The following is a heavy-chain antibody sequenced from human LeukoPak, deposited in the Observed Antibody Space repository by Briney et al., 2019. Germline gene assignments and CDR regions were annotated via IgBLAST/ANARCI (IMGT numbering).Heavy chain of an antibody. J-gene: IGHJ3*02. CDR1: GFTFISYW. CDR2: IKQDGSEK. CDR3: ARADRPGTFYAFDI. Sequence: GGSLRLSCAASGFTFISYWLTWVRQAPGKGLEWVANIKQDGSEKYYVGSVKGRFTISRDNAKNSLYLQMSSLRAEDTAVYYCARADRPGTFYAFDIWGQGTMVTVSS. V-gene: IGHV3-7*01.